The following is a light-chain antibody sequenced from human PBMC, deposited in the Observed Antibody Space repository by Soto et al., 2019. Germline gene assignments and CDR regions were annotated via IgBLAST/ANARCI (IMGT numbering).Light chain of an antibody. CDR3: QLYGRAPL. V-gene: IGKV3-20*01. Sequence: EIVLTQSPGNLSLSPGDRATLSCRASQSISSYLAWYQQKPGQSPRLLIYGASIRATGIPDRFSGSGSGTDFTLSIRSLEPEDFAVYFCQLYGRAPLFGPGTKVD. CDR1: QSISSY. CDR2: GAS. J-gene: IGKJ3*01.